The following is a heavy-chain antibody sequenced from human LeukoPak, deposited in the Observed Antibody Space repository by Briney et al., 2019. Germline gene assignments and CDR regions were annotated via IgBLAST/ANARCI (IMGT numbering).Heavy chain of an antibody. V-gene: IGHV3-48*03. J-gene: IGHJ2*01. Sequence: GGSLRLSCAASGFTFSSYEMNWVRQAPGKGLEWVSYISSSGSTIYYADSVKGRFTISRDNAKNSLYLQMKSLRAEDTAVYYCARVPYGGVYWYFDLWGRGTLVTVSS. CDR2: ISSSGSTI. CDR1: GFTFSSYE. D-gene: IGHD3-10*01. CDR3: ARVPYGGVYWYFDL.